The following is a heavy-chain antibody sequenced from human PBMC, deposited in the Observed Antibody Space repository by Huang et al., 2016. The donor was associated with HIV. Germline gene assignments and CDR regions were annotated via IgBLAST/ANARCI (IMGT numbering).Heavy chain of an antibody. CDR2: ISSTGGT. CDR1: GASIASGGYV. Sequence: VQLQESGPGLVKPSQTLSLSCTVSGASIASGGYVWTWRVRPAGGGLGCSGHISSTGGTVYNPSLKSRVAVSADTAKNQFSLSLRSVTAADTAVYFCARGRVTSSGVVQSYDYWGQGSLVTVSS. J-gene: IGHJ4*02. D-gene: IGHD3-3*01. V-gene: IGHV4-61*09. CDR3: ARGRVTSSGVVQSYDY.